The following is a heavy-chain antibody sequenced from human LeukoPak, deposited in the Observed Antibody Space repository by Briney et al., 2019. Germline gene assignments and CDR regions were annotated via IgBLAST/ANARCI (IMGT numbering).Heavy chain of an antibody. Sequence: SETLSLTCTVSGGSISSSYYYWGWIRQPPGKGLEWIGSIYYSGSTYYNPSLKSRVTISVDTSKNQFSLKLRSVAADTAVYYCARHFGTWGQGTLVTVSS. J-gene: IGHJ4*02. CDR3: ARHFGT. V-gene: IGHV4-39*01. CDR2: IYYSGST. CDR1: GGSISSSYYY. D-gene: IGHD3/OR15-3a*01.